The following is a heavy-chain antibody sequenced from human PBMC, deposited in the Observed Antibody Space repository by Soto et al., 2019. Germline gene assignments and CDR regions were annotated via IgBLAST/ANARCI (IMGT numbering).Heavy chain of an antibody. CDR3: AREMELADYGMDV. CDR1: GFTFSSYA. Sequence: PGGSLRLSCAASGFTFSSYAMHWVRQAPGKGLEWVAVISYDGSNKYYADSVKGRFTISRGNSKNTLYLQMNSLRAEDTAVYYCAREMELADYGMDVWGQGTTVTVSS. V-gene: IGHV3-30-3*01. J-gene: IGHJ6*02. D-gene: IGHD1-7*01. CDR2: ISYDGSNK.